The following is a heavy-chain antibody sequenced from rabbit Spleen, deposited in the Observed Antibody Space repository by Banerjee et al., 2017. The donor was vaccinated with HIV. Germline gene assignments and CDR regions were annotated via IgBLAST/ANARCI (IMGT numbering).Heavy chain of an antibody. CDR1: GFTLSSDV. CDR3: ARNKDPYFGSHSNL. V-gene: IGHV1S40*01. D-gene: IGHD4-2*01. CDR2: IKGGDGSR. J-gene: IGHJ4*01. Sequence: QSLEESGGDLVKPGASLTLTCTASGFTLSSDVMCWVRQAPGKGLEWIGCIKGGDGSRYYARWANGPFTISKTSSTTVTLQMTSLTVADTATYFCARNKDPYFGSHSNLWGPGTLVTVS.